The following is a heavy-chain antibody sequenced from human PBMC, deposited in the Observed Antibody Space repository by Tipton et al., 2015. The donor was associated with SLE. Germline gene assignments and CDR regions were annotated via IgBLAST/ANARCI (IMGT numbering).Heavy chain of an antibody. D-gene: IGHD2-8*01. V-gene: IGHV3-53*04. CDR3: ARMRGNAVDFDY. CDR2: IYSGGYT. CDR1: GFTVKTNY. J-gene: IGHJ4*02. Sequence: SLRLSCAASGFTVKTNYMSWLRQAPGKGLEWVSNIYSGGYTFYADSVKGRFTISRHNSQNMLYLEMTRLRAEDTAIYYCARMRGNAVDFDYWGQGTLVTVSS.